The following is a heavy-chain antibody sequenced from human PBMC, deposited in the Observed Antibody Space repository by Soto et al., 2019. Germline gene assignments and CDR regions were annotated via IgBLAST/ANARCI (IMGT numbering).Heavy chain of an antibody. Sequence: GGSLRLSCAASGFTFSSYSMNWVRQAPGKGLEWVSSISSSSSYIYYADSVKGRFTISRDNAKNSLYLQMNSLRAEDTAVYYCARGIRYFDWLSPFGYWGQGTLVTVSS. CDR1: GFTFSSYS. V-gene: IGHV3-21*01. J-gene: IGHJ4*02. CDR2: ISSSSSYI. CDR3: ARGIRYFDWLSPFGY. D-gene: IGHD3-9*01.